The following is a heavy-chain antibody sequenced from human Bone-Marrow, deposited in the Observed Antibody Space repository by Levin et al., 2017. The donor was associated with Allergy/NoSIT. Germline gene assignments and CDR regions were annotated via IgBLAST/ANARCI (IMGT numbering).Heavy chain of an antibody. CDR2: IYTSGST. J-gene: IGHJ6*03. V-gene: IGHV4-61*02. Sequence: SETLSLTCTVSGGSISSGNYYWSWIRQPAGERLEWIGRIYTSGSTNYNPSLKSRVTISLDPSKNQFSLKLTSVTAADTAVYYCARVGHVRESSGTSWYSFSYYYMDVWGKGTTVTVSS. CDR3: ARVGHVRESSGTSWYSFSYYYMDV. CDR1: GGSISSGNYY. D-gene: IGHD2-2*02.